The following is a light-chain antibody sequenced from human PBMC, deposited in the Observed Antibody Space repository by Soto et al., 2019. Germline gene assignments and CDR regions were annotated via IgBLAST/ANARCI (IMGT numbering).Light chain of an antibody. CDR2: GAS. CDR1: QTVSSTY. Sequence: EIVLTQSPGTLSLSPGGRATLSCRASQTVSSTYLAWYQQKPGQAPRLLIYGASNRATGIPDRFSGSGSGTDFTLPINGLEPEDFAVYYCQQYGSSSTFGQGTKLEIK. CDR3: QQYGSSST. J-gene: IGKJ2*01. V-gene: IGKV3-20*01.